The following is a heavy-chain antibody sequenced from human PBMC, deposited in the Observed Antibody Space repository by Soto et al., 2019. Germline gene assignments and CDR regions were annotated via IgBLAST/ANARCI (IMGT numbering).Heavy chain of an antibody. Sequence: PSETLSLTCTVSGGSISSGDYYWSWIRQPPGKGLEWIGYIYYSGSTYYNPSLKSRVTISVDTSKNQFSLKLSSVTAADTAVYYCARAERGVHNWFDPWGQGTLVTVSS. J-gene: IGHJ5*02. D-gene: IGHD2-8*01. CDR2: IYYSGST. V-gene: IGHV4-30-4*01. CDR3: ARAERGVHNWFDP. CDR1: GGSISSGDYY.